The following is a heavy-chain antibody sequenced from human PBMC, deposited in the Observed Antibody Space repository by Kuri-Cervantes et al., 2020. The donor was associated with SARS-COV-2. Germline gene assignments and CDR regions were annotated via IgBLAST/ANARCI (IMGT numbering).Heavy chain of an antibody. V-gene: IGHV1-2*02. J-gene: IGHJ4*02. CDR3: ARNRLDWYSSSSDGECYFDY. CDR1: GYTFTGYY. D-gene: IGHD6-6*01. CDR2: INPKNGDT. Sequence: ASVKVSCKASGYTFTGYYMHWVRQAPGQGLEWMGWINPKNGDTNYAQKFQGRVTMTRDTSISTAYMELSRLRSDDTAVYYCARNRLDWYSSSSDGECYFDYWGQGTLVTVSS.